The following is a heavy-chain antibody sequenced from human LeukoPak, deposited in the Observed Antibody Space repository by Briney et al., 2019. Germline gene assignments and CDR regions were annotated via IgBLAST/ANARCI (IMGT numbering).Heavy chain of an antibody. V-gene: IGHV1-8*01. CDR2: MNPKSGNT. CDR3: ARVWGAIDY. CDR1: GYTFTNYD. Sequence: ASVTVSCTTSGYTFTNYDINWVRQATGQGLEWMGWMNPKSGNTGSAQRFQGRVTMTRDTSISTAYMELISLRSEDTAVYYCARVWGAIDYWGQGTLVTVSS. D-gene: IGHD1-26*01. J-gene: IGHJ4*02.